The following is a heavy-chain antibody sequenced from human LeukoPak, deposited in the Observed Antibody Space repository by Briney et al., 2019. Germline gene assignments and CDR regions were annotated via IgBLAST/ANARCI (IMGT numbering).Heavy chain of an antibody. D-gene: IGHD6-13*01. CDR1: GGSISSYY. V-gene: IGHV4-59*08. Sequence: SETLSLTCTVSGGSISSYYWSWIRQPPGKGLEWIGYIYYSGSTNYNPSPKSRVTISVDTSKNQFSLKLSSVTAADTAVYYCARSIIAAAGYNWFDPWGQGTLVTVSS. CDR2: IYYSGST. J-gene: IGHJ5*02. CDR3: ARSIIAAAGYNWFDP.